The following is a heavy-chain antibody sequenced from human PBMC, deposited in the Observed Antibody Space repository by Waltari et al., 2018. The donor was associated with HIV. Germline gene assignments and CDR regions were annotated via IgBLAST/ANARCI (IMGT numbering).Heavy chain of an antibody. D-gene: IGHD3-10*01. CDR3: ARSWFGESGPRGAFDI. CDR2: VSDIGRT. J-gene: IGHJ3*02. V-gene: IGHV4-59*01. Sequence: QVQLQESGPELVKPSETLSLTCSAPGVSISGYYGSWLRQPPGQGLEWIGDVSDIGRTNYNPALKSRLTMSLDTSTNQVSLKLTSVIAADTAVYYCARSWFGESGPRGAFDIWGRGTMVTVSS. CDR1: GVSISGYY.